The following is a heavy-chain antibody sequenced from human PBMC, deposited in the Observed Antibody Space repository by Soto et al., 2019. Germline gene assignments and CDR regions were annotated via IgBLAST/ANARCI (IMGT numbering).Heavy chain of an antibody. J-gene: IGHJ6*02. CDR1: GFTFRNYD. V-gene: IGHV3-13*05. CDR3: ARTDRDFYGLDV. Sequence: EVQLVESGGGLVQPGGSLRLSCEASGFTFRNYDMHWVRQGTGKGLEWVSGISAAGDPDYADSVEGRFTISRENAQNSSFLQMNSLRVGDTAVYYCARTDRDFYGLDVWSQGTTVIVSS. CDR2: ISAAGDP.